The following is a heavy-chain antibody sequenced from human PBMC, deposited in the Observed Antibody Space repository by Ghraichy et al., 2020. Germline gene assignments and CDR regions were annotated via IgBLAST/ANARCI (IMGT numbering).Heavy chain of an antibody. D-gene: IGHD6-13*01. Sequence: ASVKVSCKASGYTFTGYYMHWVRQAPGQGLEWMGRINPNSGGTNYAQKFQGRVTMTRDTSISTAYMELSRLRSDDTAVYYCARGSIAAASPNNVHTGIDYWGQGTLVTVSS. CDR1: GYTFTGYY. J-gene: IGHJ4*02. CDR3: ARGSIAAASPNNVHTGIDY. V-gene: IGHV1-2*06. CDR2: INPNSGGT.